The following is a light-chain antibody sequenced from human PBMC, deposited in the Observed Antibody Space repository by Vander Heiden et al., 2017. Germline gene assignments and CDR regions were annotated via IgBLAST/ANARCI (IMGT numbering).Light chain of an antibody. CDR3: QQSYSTPRT. V-gene: IGKV1-39*01. J-gene: IGKJ2*01. CDR2: AAS. CDR1: QSISSY. Sequence: DIQMTQSPSSLSASVGDRVPIPCRASQSISSYLNWYQQKPGKAPKLLIYAASSLQSGVPSRFSGSGSGTDFTLTISRLQPEDFATYYCQQSYSTPRTFGQGTKVEIK.